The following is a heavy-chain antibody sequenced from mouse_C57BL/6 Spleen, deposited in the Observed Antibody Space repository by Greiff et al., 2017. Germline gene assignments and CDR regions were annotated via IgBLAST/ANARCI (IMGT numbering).Heavy chain of an antibody. J-gene: IGHJ2*01. CDR1: GYTFTSYT. CDR3: AREPITTVVEICYFDY. V-gene: IGHV1-4*01. D-gene: IGHD1-1*01. Sequence: QVQLQQSGAELARPGASVKMSCKASGYTFTSYTMHWVKQRPGQGLEWIGYINPSSGYTKYNQKFKDKATLTAEKSSSTAYMQLSSLTSEDSAVXYCAREPITTVVEICYFDYWGQGTTLTVSS. CDR2: INPSSGYT.